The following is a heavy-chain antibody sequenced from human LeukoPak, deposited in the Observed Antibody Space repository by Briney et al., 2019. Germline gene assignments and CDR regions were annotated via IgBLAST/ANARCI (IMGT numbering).Heavy chain of an antibody. V-gene: IGHV7-4-1*02. D-gene: IGHD4-23*01. J-gene: IGHJ4*02. CDR1: GYTFTSYA. CDR2: INTNTGNP. CDR3: ASYLRYPDYGGMSPLDY. Sequence: GASVTVSCKASGYTFTSYAMNWVRQAPGQGLEWMGWINTNTGNPTYAQGFTGRFVFSLDTSVSTAYLQISSLKAEDTAVYYCASYLRYPDYGGMSPLDYWGQGTLVTVSS.